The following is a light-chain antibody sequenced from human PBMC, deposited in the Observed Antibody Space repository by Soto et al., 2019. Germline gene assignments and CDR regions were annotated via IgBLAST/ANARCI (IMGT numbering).Light chain of an antibody. Sequence: QSALTQPASVSGSPGQSITISCTGTSSDVGGYNYVSWYQQHPGKAPKLMIYEVSNRPSGVSNRFSGSKSGNTAPLTISGLQAEDEADNYCSSYTSSSTLVFGTGTKATVL. CDR3: SSYTSSSTLV. V-gene: IGLV2-14*01. CDR2: EVS. CDR1: SSDVGGYNY. J-gene: IGLJ1*01.